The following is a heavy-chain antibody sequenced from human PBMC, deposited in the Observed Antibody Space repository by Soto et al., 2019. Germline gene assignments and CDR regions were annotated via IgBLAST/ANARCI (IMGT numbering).Heavy chain of an antibody. D-gene: IGHD4-17*01. Sequence: PGGSLRLSCAVSGFTVSSKYMSWVRQAPGKGLEWVSLINRGGSISYADSVKGRFTISRDNSKNSLYLQMNSLRAEDTAVYYCARDSRTYGDKTDYWGQGTLVTVSS. CDR2: INRGGSI. CDR1: GFTVSSKY. J-gene: IGHJ4*02. CDR3: ARDSRTYGDKTDY. V-gene: IGHV3-66*01.